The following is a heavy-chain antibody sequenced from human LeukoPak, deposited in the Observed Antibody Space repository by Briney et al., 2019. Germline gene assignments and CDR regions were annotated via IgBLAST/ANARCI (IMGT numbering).Heavy chain of an antibody. V-gene: IGHV1-69*06. CDR3: ARHSHYDFWSGSFDY. D-gene: IGHD3-3*01. J-gene: IGHJ4*02. CDR1: GYTFTGYH. CDR2: IIPIFGTA. Sequence: ASVNVSCKASGYTFTGYHLYWVRQAPGQGLEWMGGIIPIFGTANYAQKFQGRVTITADKSTSTAYMELSSLRSEDTAVYYCARHSHYDFWSGSFDYWGQGTLVTVSS.